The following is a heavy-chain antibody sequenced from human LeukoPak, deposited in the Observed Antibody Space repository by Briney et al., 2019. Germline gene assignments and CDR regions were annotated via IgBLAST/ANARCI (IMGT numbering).Heavy chain of an antibody. CDR3: ARATLYYYDSSGSPGAYFDY. D-gene: IGHD3-22*01. Sequence: GGSLRPSCAASGFTFDDYGMSWVRQAPGKGLEWVSGINWNGGSTGYADSVKGRFTISRDNAKNSLYLQMNSLRAEDTALYYCARATLYYYDSSGSPGAYFDYWGQGTLVTVSS. J-gene: IGHJ4*02. CDR1: GFTFDDYG. CDR2: INWNGGST. V-gene: IGHV3-20*04.